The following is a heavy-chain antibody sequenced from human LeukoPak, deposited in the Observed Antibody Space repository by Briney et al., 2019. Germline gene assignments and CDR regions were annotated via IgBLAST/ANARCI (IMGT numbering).Heavy chain of an antibody. CDR1: GGSFSGYY. Sequence: SGTLSLTCAVYGGSFSGYYWSWIRQPPGKGLEWIGEINHSGSTNYNPSLKSRVTISVDTSKNQFSLKLSSVTAADTAVYYCARGWAWGVISGWYLDYWGQGTLVTVSS. V-gene: IGHV4-34*01. D-gene: IGHD6-19*01. CDR2: INHSGST. CDR3: ARGWAWGVISGWYLDY. J-gene: IGHJ4*02.